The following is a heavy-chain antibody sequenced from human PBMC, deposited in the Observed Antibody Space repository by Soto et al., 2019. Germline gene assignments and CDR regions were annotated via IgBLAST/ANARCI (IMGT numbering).Heavy chain of an antibody. CDR2: ISAYTGNT. J-gene: IGHJ5*02. Sequence: GASVKVSCKASGYSFTSYGISWVRQAPGQGLEWMGWISAYTGNTNYARKLQGRVTMTTDTSTSTAYMELRSLRSDDTAVYYCARDKDIVAATHGGWLDPWGQGTLVTVSS. D-gene: IGHD2-15*01. CDR1: GYSFTSYG. CDR3: ARDKDIVAATHGGWLDP. V-gene: IGHV1-18*01.